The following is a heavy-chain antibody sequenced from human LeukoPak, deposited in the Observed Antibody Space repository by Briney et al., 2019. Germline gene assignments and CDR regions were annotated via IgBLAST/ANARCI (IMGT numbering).Heavy chain of an antibody. Sequence: PGGSLRLSCAASGFTFSSYAMHWVRQAPGKGLEWVAVISYDGSNKYYADSVKGRFTISRDNSKNTLYLQMNSLRAEDTAVYYCAKSVSSRGLIIPKTSRYFDYWGQGTLVTVSS. CDR2: ISYDGSNK. V-gene: IGHV3-30*04. CDR1: GFTFSSYA. J-gene: IGHJ4*02. D-gene: IGHD3-10*01. CDR3: AKSVSSRGLIIPKTSRYFDY.